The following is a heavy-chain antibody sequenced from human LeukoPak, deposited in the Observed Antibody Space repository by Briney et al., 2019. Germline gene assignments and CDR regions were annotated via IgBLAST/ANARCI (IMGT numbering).Heavy chain of an antibody. CDR1: GFTFSSYG. V-gene: IGHV3-33*01. CDR2: IWYDGSNK. D-gene: IGHD5-12*01. CDR3: ARDRDGYDWSDLYGMDV. Sequence: GRSLRLSCAASGFTFSSYGMHWVRQAPGKGLEWVAVIWYDGSNKYYADSVKGRFTTSRDNSKNTLYLQMTSLRAEDTAVYYCARDRDGYDWSDLYGMDVWGQGTTVTVSS. J-gene: IGHJ6*02.